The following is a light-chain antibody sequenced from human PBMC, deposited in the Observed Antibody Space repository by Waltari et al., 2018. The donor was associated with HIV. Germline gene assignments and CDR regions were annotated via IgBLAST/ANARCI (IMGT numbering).Light chain of an antibody. CDR2: KAS. V-gene: IGKV1-5*03. CDR1: HDIKSW. J-gene: IGKJ3*01. CDR3: QQYNTYSFT. Sequence: DIQMIQSPSNLSASVGDAVTINCRASHDIKSWLAWYQHKPRHAPKLLIYKASTLESGGSSRFSCAGSWTNFTFTIASLQVDDIATYYCQQYNTYSFTFGPGTTV.